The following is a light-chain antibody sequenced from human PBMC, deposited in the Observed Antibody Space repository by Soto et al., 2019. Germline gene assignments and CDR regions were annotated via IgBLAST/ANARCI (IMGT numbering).Light chain of an antibody. CDR2: AVS. CDR3: ISYTDRQSHV. CDR1: SSDVGSYDH. Sequence: QSALTQPASVSGSPGQSITISCSGTSSDVGSYDHVAWYQQFPGKSPKLMIYAVSDRPSGVSDRFSGSKSGITASLTISGLQAEDEADYYCISYTDRQSHVFGTGTKLTVL. J-gene: IGLJ1*01. V-gene: IGLV2-14*01.